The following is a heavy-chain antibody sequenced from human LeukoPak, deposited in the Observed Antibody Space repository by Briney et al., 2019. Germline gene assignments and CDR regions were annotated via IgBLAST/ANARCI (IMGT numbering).Heavy chain of an antibody. J-gene: IGHJ6*03. D-gene: IGHD4-17*01. Sequence: SETLSLTCTVSGGSISSSSYYWGWIRQPPGKGLEWIGSIYHSGSTYYNPSLKSRVTISVDTSKNQFSLKLSSVTAADTAVYYCARGALDYGDRSVNYYMDVWGKGTTVTVSS. CDR2: IYHSGST. CDR3: ARGALDYGDRSVNYYMDV. CDR1: GGSISSSSYY. V-gene: IGHV4-39*07.